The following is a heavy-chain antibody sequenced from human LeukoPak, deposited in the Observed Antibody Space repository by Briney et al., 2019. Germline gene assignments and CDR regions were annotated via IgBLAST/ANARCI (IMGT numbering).Heavy chain of an antibody. CDR2: ITGDGGSI. CDR1: GFTFDDYA. V-gene: IGHV3-43*02. Sequence: GGPLRLSCAASGFTFDDYAMHWVRQAPGKGLEWISLITGDGGSIYYADSLRGRFTISRDSSKNSLYLQLDGLTAEDTALYYCAKDLKPQAPPHVSSYYSYAMDVWGQGTTVTGS. CDR3: AKDLKPQAPPHVSSYYSYAMDV. D-gene: IGHD5/OR15-5a*01. J-gene: IGHJ6*02.